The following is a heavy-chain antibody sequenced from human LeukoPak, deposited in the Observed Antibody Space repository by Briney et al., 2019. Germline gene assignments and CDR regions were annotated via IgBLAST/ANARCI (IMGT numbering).Heavy chain of an antibody. V-gene: IGHV3-9*01. CDR1: GFTFDDYA. CDR3: ARGGGYDILTGYNHFDY. Sequence: GGSLRLSCAASGFTFDDYAMHWVRQAPGKGLEWVSGISWNSGTIAYADSVTGRFTISRDNAKNSLYLQMNSLRAEDTALYYCARGGGYDILTGYNHFDYWGQGTLVTVSS. CDR2: ISWNSGTI. J-gene: IGHJ4*02. D-gene: IGHD3-9*01.